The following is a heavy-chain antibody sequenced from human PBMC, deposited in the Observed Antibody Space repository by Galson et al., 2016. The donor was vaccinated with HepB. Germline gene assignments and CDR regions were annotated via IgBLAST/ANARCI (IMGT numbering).Heavy chain of an antibody. CDR1: GFTFSSHA. J-gene: IGHJ5*01. V-gene: IGHV3-23*01. D-gene: IGHD2-21*02. CDR2: VSASGGSR. CDR3: AKGLVTAVYCFDS. Sequence: SLRLSCAASGFTFSSHAMSWVRQAPGKGLEWVSAVSASGGSRYYAESVKGRFTISRDNSENTLLLQMNSLRAEDTAVYFCAKGLVTAVYCFDSWGQGTRVTVSS.